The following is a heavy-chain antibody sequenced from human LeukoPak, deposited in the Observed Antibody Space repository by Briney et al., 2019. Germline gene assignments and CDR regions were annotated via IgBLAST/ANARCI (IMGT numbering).Heavy chain of an antibody. CDR1: GFTFSSYS. CDR3: ARAGFYGGNSLGTKSSTVFDY. Sequence: GGSLRLSCAASGFTFSSYSMNWVRQAPGKGLEWVSSISSSSYIYYADSVKGRFTISRDNAKNSLYLQMNSLRAEDTAVYYCARAGFYGGNSLGTKSSTVFDYWGQGTLVTVSS. J-gene: IGHJ4*02. CDR2: ISSSSYI. D-gene: IGHD4-23*01. V-gene: IGHV3-21*01.